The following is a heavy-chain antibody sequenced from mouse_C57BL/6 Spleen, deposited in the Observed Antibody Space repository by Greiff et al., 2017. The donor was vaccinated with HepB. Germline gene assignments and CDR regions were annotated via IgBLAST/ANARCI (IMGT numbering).Heavy chain of an antibody. V-gene: IGHV5-17*01. CDR1: GFTFSDYG. CDR3: ARGYDVYGWYFDV. CDR2: ISSGSSTI. Sequence: EVKLVESGGGLVKPGGSLKLSCAASGFTFSDYGMHWVRYAPEKGLEWVAYISSGSSTIYYADTVKGRFTISRDNAKNTLFLQMTSLRSEDTAMYCCARGYDVYGWYFDVWGTVPTVTVSS. D-gene: IGHD2-3*01. J-gene: IGHJ1*03.